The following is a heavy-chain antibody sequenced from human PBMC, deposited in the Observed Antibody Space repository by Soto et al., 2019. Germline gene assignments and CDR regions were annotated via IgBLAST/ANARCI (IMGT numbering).Heavy chain of an antibody. D-gene: IGHD4-17*01. Sequence: EVQLVESGGGLVQPGGSLRLSCAASGFTFSSYSMNWVRQAPGKGLEWVSYISSSSTIYYADSVKGRFTISRDNAKNSLYLQMNSLRDEDTAVYYCARDGNYDYGDYYWYFDLWGRGTLVTVSS. CDR3: ARDGNYDYGDYYWYFDL. CDR2: ISSSSTI. J-gene: IGHJ2*01. CDR1: GFTFSSYS. V-gene: IGHV3-48*02.